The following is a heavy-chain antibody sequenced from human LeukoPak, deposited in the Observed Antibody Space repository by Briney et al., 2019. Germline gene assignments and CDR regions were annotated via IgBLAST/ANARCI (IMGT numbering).Heavy chain of an antibody. Sequence: SETLSLTCTVSGGSISSYYWSWIRQPPGKGPEWIGEINHSGSTNYNPSLKSRVTISVDTSKNQFSLKLSSVTAADTAVYYCARVLAAAGTYYYYYGMDVWGQGTTVTVSS. D-gene: IGHD6-13*01. CDR1: GGSISSYY. CDR2: INHSGST. J-gene: IGHJ6*02. V-gene: IGHV4-34*01. CDR3: ARVLAAAGTYYYYYGMDV.